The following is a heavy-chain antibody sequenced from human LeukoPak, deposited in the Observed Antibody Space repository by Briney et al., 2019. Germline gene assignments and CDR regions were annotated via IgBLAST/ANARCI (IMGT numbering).Heavy chain of an antibody. CDR3: ARGRIAAAVVFDP. Sequence: SETLSLTCTVSGGSISSYYWSWIRQPPGKGLEWIGYIYYSGSTNYNPSLKSRVTISVDTSKNQFSLKLSSVTAADTAVYYCARGRIAAAVVFDPWGQGTLVTVSS. D-gene: IGHD6-13*01. CDR2: IYYSGST. J-gene: IGHJ5*02. V-gene: IGHV4-59*01. CDR1: GGSISSYY.